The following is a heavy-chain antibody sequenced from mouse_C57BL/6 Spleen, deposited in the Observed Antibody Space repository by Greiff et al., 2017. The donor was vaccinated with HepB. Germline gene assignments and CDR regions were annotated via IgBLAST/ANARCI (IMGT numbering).Heavy chain of an antibody. CDR1: GFSFNTYA. Sequence: DVKLQESGGGLVQPKGSLKLSCAASGFSFNTYAMNWVRQAPGKGLEWVARIRSKSNNYATYYADSVKDRFTISRDDSESMLYLQMNNLKTEDTAMYYCGSPLYYGNSAWFAYWGQGTLVTVSA. D-gene: IGHD2-1*01. CDR2: IRSKSNNYAT. J-gene: IGHJ3*01. V-gene: IGHV10-1*01. CDR3: GSPLYYGNSAWFAY.